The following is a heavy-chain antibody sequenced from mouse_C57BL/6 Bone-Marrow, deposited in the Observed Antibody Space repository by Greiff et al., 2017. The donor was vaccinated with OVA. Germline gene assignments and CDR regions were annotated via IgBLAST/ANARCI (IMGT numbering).Heavy chain of an antibody. V-gene: IGHV1-15*01. CDR2: IDPETGGT. CDR1: GYTFTDYE. J-gene: IGHJ2*01. Sequence: QVQLKQSGAELVRPGASVTLSCKASGYTFTDYEMHWVKQTPVHGLEWIGAIDPETGGTAYNQKFKGKAILTADKSSSTAYMERSSLTSEDSAVYYCTRGGSYWGQGTTLTVSS. CDR3: TRGGSY.